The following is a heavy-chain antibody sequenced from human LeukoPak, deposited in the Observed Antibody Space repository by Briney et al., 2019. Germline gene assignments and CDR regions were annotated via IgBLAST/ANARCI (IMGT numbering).Heavy chain of an antibody. V-gene: IGHV3-74*01. CDR2: ISPTGSTT. CDR3: ARGPSSNWSGLDF. D-gene: IGHD6-13*01. Sequence: GGSLRLSCGASGFSFSGHWMHWARQLPGKGLVWVSRISPTGSTTSYADSVKGRFTVSRDNAKNTLYLQVNNLRAEDTAVYYCARGPSSNWSGLDFWGQGTLLTVSS. CDR1: GFSFSGHW. J-gene: IGHJ4*02.